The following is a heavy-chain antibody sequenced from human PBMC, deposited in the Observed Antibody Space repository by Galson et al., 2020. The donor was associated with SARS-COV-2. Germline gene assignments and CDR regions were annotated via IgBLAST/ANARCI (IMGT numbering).Heavy chain of an antibody. Sequence: GSLRLSCAASGFRFSSKWMSWVRQAPGKGLQWVANIKQDGSDRYYVDSVKGRFTISSDIPKNSVYLQMNNLRADDTAVYYCARDEDGYNDVWGQGTLVAVSS. D-gene: IGHD5-12*01. J-gene: IGHJ4*02. CDR3: ARDEDGYNDV. CDR2: IKQDGSDR. V-gene: IGHV3-7*01. CDR1: GFRFSSKW.